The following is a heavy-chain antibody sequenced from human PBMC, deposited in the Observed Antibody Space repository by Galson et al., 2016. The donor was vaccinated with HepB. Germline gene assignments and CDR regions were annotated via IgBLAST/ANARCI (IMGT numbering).Heavy chain of an antibody. J-gene: IGHJ4*02. CDR1: GGIFSNFA. V-gene: IGHV1-69*13. CDR3: AKFSGWYEDKSFFDY. D-gene: IGHD6-19*01. Sequence: SVKVSCKASGGIFSNFAISWVRQAPGQGLEWMGGIIPVFRTANYAQKFQGRVTITADDSTSTAYMELRILTSEDTAVYYCAKFSGWYEDKSFFDYWAQGPLVTVSS. CDR2: IIPVFRTA.